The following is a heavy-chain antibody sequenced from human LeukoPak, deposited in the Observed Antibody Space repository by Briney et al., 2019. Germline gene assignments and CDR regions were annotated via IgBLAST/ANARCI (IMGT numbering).Heavy chain of an antibody. Sequence: GGSLRLSCAASGFTFSSYWVSWVRQAPGKGLEWVANIKQDGSEKYYVDSVKGRFTISRDNAKNSLYLQMNSLRAEDTAVYYCARHKWFGDFDYYYYGMDVWGQGTTVTVSS. CDR2: IKQDGSEK. J-gene: IGHJ6*02. V-gene: IGHV3-7*03. CDR3: ARHKWFGDFDYYYYGMDV. D-gene: IGHD3-10*01. CDR1: GFTFSSYW.